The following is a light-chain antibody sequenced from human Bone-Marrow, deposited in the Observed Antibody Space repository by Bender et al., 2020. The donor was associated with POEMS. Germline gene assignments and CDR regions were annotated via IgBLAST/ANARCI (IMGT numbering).Light chain of an antibody. CDR1: SSDVGGYNF. CDR3: CSYAPYGAFRK. Sequence: QSVLTQPPSASGSPGQSITISCTGSSSDVGGYNFVSWYQHHSGKAPKLIIYEAFKRPSGVSNRFSGSKSGNTASLTISDLQAEDEADYFCCSYAPYGAFRKFGGGTKLTFL. J-gene: IGLJ3*02. V-gene: IGLV2-23*02. CDR2: EAF.